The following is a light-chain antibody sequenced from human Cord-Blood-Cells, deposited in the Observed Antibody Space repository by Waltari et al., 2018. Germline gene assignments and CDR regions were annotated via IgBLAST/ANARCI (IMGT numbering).Light chain of an antibody. J-gene: IGLJ1*01. Sequence: QSALTQPASVSGSPGQSITISCPGTSSDVGGYNYASWYQQHPGNAPKLMIYEVSNRPSGFSKRFSGSKSGNTASLSISGLQAEDEADYYCSSYTSSSTYVFGTGTKVTVL. CDR2: EVS. V-gene: IGLV2-14*01. CDR1: SSDVGGYNY. CDR3: SSYTSSSTYV.